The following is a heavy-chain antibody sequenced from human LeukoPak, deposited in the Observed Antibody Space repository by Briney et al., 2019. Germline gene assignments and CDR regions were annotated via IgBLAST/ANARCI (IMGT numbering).Heavy chain of an antibody. CDR1: GFTFSSYA. CDR3: VKESSGGYDLFDY. J-gene: IGHJ4*02. Sequence: PGGSLRLSCSASGFTFSSYAMHWVRQAPGKGLEYVSAISSNGGSTYYADSVKGRFTISRDNSKNTLYLQMSSLRAEDTAVYYCVKESSGGYDLFDYWGQGTLVTVSS. CDR2: ISSNGGST. D-gene: IGHD2-15*01. V-gene: IGHV3-64D*09.